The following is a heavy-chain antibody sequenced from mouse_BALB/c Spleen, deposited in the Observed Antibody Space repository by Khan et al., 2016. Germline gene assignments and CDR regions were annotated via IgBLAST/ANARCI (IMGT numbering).Heavy chain of an antibody. CDR2: IDPENGNS. V-gene: IGHV14-1*02. Sequence: VQLKQSGAELVRPGALVKLTCKASGFNIKDYYMHWVKQRPEQGLEWIGWIDPENGNSIYDPKFQGKASITADTSSNTAYLQVNSLTSEDTAVYYCARSPYFFDYWGHGTTLTVSS. J-gene: IGHJ2*01. CDR1: GFNIKDYY. CDR3: ARSPYFFDY.